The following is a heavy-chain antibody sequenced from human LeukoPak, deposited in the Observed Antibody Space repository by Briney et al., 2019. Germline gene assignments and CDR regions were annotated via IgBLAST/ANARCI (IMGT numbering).Heavy chain of an antibody. D-gene: IGHD1-20*01. Sequence: ASVKVSSKASGYTFTSYDINWVRQATGQGLEWMGWMNPNSGNTGYAQKFQGRVTMTRNTSISTAYMELSSLRSEDTAVYYCARPSDGSYNWNDGALDYWGQGTLVTVSS. J-gene: IGHJ4*02. CDR3: ARPSDGSYNWNDGALDY. CDR1: GYTFTSYD. V-gene: IGHV1-8*01. CDR2: MNPNSGNT.